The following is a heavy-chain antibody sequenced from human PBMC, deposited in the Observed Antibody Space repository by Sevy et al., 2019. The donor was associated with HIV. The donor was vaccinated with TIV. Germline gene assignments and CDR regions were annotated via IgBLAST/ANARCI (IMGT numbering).Heavy chain of an antibody. V-gene: IGHV4-61*01. Sequence: SETLSLTCTVSGGSVSSGSYYWSWIRQPPGKGLEWIGYIYYSGSTNYNPSLKSRVTISVDTSKNHFSLKLSFVTAADTAVYYCARSSIAAADYWGQGTLVTVSS. CDR1: GGSVSSGSYY. D-gene: IGHD6-13*01. J-gene: IGHJ4*02. CDR2: IYYSGST. CDR3: ARSSIAAADY.